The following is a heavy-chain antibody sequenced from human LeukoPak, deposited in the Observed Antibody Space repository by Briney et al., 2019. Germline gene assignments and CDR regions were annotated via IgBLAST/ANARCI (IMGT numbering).Heavy chain of an antibody. CDR1: GGSISSHY. CDR2: IYYSGST. CDR3: ATAIEVAGLYYFDY. Sequence: SETLSLTCTVSGGSISSHYWSWIRQPPGKGLEWIGYIYYSGSTNYNPSLKSRVTISVDTSKNQFSLKLSSVTAADTAVYYCATAIEVAGLYYFDYWGQGTLVTVSS. V-gene: IGHV4-59*11. J-gene: IGHJ4*02. D-gene: IGHD6-19*01.